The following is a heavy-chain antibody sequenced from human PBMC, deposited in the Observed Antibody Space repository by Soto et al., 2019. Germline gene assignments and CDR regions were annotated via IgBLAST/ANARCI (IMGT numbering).Heavy chain of an antibody. CDR1: GYTFTGYY. V-gene: IGHV1-2*02. CDR3: ARKLSDREIIVLVPAASYAMDV. J-gene: IGHJ6*02. D-gene: IGHD2-2*01. CDR2: INPDSGAT. Sequence: ASVKVSCKASGYTFTGYYMHWVRQAPGQGLEWMGWINPDSGATNYAQKFQGRVTMTRDTSISTAYMELARLRSDDTAVYYCARKLSDREIIVLVPAASYAMDVWGLGTTVTVSS.